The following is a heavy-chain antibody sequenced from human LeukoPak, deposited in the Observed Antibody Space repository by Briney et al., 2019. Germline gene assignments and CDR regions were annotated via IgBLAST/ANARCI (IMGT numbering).Heavy chain of an antibody. CDR3: ARAIVVANDAFDI. J-gene: IGHJ3*02. CDR2: IYYSGST. V-gene: IGHV4-39*01. Sequence: PSETLSLTCTVSGGSISSSSYYWGWIRQPPGEGLGWIGSIYYSGSTYYNPSLKSRVTISVDTSKNQFSLKLSSVTAADTAVYYCARAIVVANDAFDIWGQGTMVTVSS. CDR1: GGSISSSSYY. D-gene: IGHD3-22*01.